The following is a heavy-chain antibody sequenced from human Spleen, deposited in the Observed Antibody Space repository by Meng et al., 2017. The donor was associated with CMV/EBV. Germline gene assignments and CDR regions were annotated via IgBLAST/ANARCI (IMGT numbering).Heavy chain of an antibody. D-gene: IGHD3-22*01. CDR3: ARDHAYYYDSSGLWYFDL. V-gene: IGHV4-4*07. J-gene: IGHJ2*01. Sequence: PLESGPGLVKPSETLSLTCTVSGGSISSYYWSWIRQPAGKGLEWIGRIYTSGSTNYNPSLKSRVTMSVDTSKNQFSLKLSSVTAADTAVYYCARDHAYYYDSSGLWYFDLWGRGTLVTVSS. CDR1: GGSISSYY. CDR2: IYTSGST.